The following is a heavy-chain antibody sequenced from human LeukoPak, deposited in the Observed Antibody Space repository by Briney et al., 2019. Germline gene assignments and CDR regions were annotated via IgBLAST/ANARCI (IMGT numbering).Heavy chain of an antibody. Sequence: GESLKISCKGSGYRFTNYWIGWVRQMPGKGLEWMGIIYPGDSDTRYSPSLQGQVTILVDKSINTAYLQWSSLMATDTAMYYCATLHYYYDSHGPFDYWGQGTLVTVSS. CDR3: ATLHYYYDSHGPFDY. CDR1: GYRFTNYW. D-gene: IGHD3-22*01. V-gene: IGHV5-51*01. J-gene: IGHJ4*02. CDR2: IYPGDSDT.